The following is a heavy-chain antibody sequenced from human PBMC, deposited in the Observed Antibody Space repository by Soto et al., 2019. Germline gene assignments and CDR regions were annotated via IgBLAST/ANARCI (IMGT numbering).Heavy chain of an antibody. CDR1: GFTFSSYG. CDR3: ARDRRRGSSSSLFHFDY. D-gene: IGHD6-6*01. Sequence: PGGSLRLSCAASGFTFSSYGMHWVRQAPGKGLEWVAVISYDGSNKYYADSVKGRFTISRDNSKNTLYLQMNSLRAEDTAVYYCARDRRRGSSSSLFHFDYWGQGTLVTVSS. J-gene: IGHJ4*02. CDR2: ISYDGSNK. V-gene: IGHV3-30*03.